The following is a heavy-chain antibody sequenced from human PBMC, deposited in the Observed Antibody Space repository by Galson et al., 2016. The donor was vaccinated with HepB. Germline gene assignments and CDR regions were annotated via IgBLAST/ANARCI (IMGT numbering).Heavy chain of an antibody. Sequence: SLRLSCAASGFGFEDFTMHWVRQLPGKGLEWVSLISWDNTLTYYADSVKGRFTISRDNSENSLVLQMKSLRIEDTGFYYCAKGARIAVAGTSINQWGRGTLVTVSS. J-gene: IGHJ4*02. CDR1: GFGFEDFT. CDR3: AKGARIAVAGTSINQ. CDR2: ISWDNTLT. V-gene: IGHV3-43*01. D-gene: IGHD6-19*01.